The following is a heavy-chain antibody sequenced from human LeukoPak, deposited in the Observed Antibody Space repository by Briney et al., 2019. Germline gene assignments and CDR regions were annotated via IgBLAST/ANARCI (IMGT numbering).Heavy chain of an antibody. J-gene: IGHJ4*02. V-gene: IGHV1-18*01. CDR2: ISAYNSNT. Sequence: ASVKVSCKASGYTFTSYGISWVRQAPGQGLEWMGWISAYNSNTNYAQKLQGRVTMTTDTSTSTAYMELRSLRSDDTAVYYCASVITMVRGVILYYWGQGTLVTVSS. CDR1: GYTFTSYG. CDR3: ASVITMVRGVILYY. D-gene: IGHD3-10*01.